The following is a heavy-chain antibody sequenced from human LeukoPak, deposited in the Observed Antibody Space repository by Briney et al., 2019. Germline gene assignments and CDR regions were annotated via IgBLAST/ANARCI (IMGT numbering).Heavy chain of an antibody. V-gene: IGHV1-2*02. J-gene: IGHJ4*02. CDR3: ARTFYDILTGYSPPRY. CDR1: GYTFTGYY. D-gene: IGHD3-9*01. CDR2: INPNSGGT. Sequence: VASVTVSCKASGYTFTGYYMHWVRQAPGQGLEWMGWINPNSGGTNYAQKFQGRVTMTRDTSISTAYMELSRLRSDDTAVYYCARTFYDILTGYSPPRYWGQGTLVTVSS.